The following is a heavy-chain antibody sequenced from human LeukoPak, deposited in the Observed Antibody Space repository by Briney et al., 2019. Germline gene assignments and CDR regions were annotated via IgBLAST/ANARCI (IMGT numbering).Heavy chain of an antibody. Sequence: ASVNVSCKASGGTFSSYAISLVRQAPGQGLEWMGEIIPIFGTANYEQKFQGRVTITADESTSTAYMELSSLRSEDTGVYYCASRQTGDGSGSYYRGHTLRQVPHFDYWGQGTLVTVSS. D-gene: IGHD3-10*01. CDR1: GGTFSSYA. CDR3: ASRQTGDGSGSYYRGHTLRQVPHFDY. CDR2: IIPIFGTA. V-gene: IGHV1-69*13. J-gene: IGHJ4*02.